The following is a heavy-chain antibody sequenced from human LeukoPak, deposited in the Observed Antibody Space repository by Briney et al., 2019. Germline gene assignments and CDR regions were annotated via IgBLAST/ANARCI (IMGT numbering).Heavy chain of an antibody. V-gene: IGHV3-21*01. CDR2: ISSSSSYI. Sequence: GGSLRPSCAASGFTFSSYSMNWVRQAPGKGLEWVSSISSSSSYIYYADSVKGRFTISRDNAKNSLYLQMNSLRAEDTAVYYCARGLSGFPRYFDYWGQGTLVTVSS. CDR3: ARGLSGFPRYFDY. CDR1: GFTFSSYS. D-gene: IGHD3-22*01. J-gene: IGHJ4*02.